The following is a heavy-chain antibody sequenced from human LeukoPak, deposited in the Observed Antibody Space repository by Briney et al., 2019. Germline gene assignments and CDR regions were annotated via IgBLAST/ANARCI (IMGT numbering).Heavy chain of an antibody. J-gene: IGHJ4*02. Sequence: SETLSLTCAVYGGSFSGYYWSWIRQPPGKGLEWIGEINHSGSTNYNPSLKSRVTISVDTSKNQFSLKLSSVTAADTAVYYCARGQPYDLSFDYWGQGTLVTVSS. CDR3: ARGQPYDLSFDY. CDR2: INHSGST. D-gene: IGHD5-12*01. V-gene: IGHV4-34*01. CDR1: GGSFSGYY.